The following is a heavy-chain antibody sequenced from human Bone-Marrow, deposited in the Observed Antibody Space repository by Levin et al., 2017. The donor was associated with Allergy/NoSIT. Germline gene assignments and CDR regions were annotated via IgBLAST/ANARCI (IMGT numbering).Heavy chain of an antibody. CDR3: ARDFWGNHRSDNYFDY. J-gene: IGHJ4*02. V-gene: IGHV3-30-3*01. D-gene: IGHD3-16*01. CDR2: ISFDGSTK. CDR1: GFTFSSFA. Sequence: SGGSLRLSCAASGFTFSSFAMHWVRQAPGKGLEWVAFISFDGSTKYYADSVKGRFTISRDNSQNTLYLHMNSLTVEDTAVYYCARDFWGNHRSDNYFDYWGQGTLVTVSS.